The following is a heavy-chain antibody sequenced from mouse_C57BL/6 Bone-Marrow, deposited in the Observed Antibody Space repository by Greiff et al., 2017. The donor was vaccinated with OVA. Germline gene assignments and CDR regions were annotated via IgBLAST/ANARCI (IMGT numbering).Heavy chain of an antibody. V-gene: IGHV5-6*02. CDR1: GFTFSSYG. CDR2: ISSGGSYT. CDR3: ARRHAWFAY. J-gene: IGHJ3*01. Sequence: EVKVVESGGDLVKPGGSLKLSCAASGFTFSSYGMSWVRQTPDKRLEWVATISSGGSYTYYPDSVKGRFTISRDNAKNTLYLQMSSLKSEDTAMYYCARRHAWFAYWGQGTLVTVSA.